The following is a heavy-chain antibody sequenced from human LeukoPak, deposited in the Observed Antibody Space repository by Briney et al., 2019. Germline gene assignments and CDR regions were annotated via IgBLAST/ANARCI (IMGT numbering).Heavy chain of an antibody. CDR1: GGSISSASYH. CDR3: ARQQWGIYYMDV. V-gene: IGHV4-61*02. Sequence: SETLSLTCTVSGGSISSASYHWSWVRQPAEKGLEWIGRIYTSGSTNYNPSLKSRVTISVDTSKNQFSLKLSSVTAADTAVYYCARQQWGIYYMDVWGKGTTVTISS. CDR2: IYTSGST. D-gene: IGHD6-19*01. J-gene: IGHJ6*03.